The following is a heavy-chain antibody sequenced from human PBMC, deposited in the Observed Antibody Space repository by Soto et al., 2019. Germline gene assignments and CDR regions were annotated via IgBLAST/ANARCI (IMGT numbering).Heavy chain of an antibody. J-gene: IGHJ4*02. D-gene: IGHD3-22*01. Sequence: ASVKVSCKASGYTFTGYYMHWVRQAPGQGLEWMGWINPNSGGTNYAQKFQGRVTMTRDTSISTAYMELSRLRSDDTAVYYCARERKYYDSSGYMGYWGQGTLVTVS. V-gene: IGHV1-2*02. CDR1: GYTFTGYY. CDR2: INPNSGGT. CDR3: ARERKYYDSSGYMGY.